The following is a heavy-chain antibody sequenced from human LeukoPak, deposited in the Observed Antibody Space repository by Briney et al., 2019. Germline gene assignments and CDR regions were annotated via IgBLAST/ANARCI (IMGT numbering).Heavy chain of an antibody. V-gene: IGHV4-59*01. CDR2: IHYSGST. Sequence: SETLSLTCSVSGGFISSYYWSWIRQPPGKGLEWIGYIHYSGSTNYNPSLKSRVAMSVDTSKNQFSLKLSSVTAADTAVYYCARGLSYCSSTSCSRNFDYWGQGTLVTVSS. D-gene: IGHD2-2*01. J-gene: IGHJ4*02. CDR1: GGFISSYY. CDR3: ARGLSYCSSTSCSRNFDY.